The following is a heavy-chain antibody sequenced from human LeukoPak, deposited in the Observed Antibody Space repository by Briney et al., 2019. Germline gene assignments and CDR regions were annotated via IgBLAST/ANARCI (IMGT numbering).Heavy chain of an antibody. J-gene: IGHJ4*02. D-gene: IGHD5-24*01. CDR3: ASRRDGYNYPPDY. CDR2: ISYDGSNK. Sequence: PGGSLRLSCAASGISFSYYAMHWVRQAPGKGLEWVAVISYDGSNKFYADSVKGRFTISRDNSKNTLYLQMNSLRAEDTAVYYCASRRDGYNYPPDYWGQETLVTVSS. CDR1: GISFSYYA. V-gene: IGHV3-30-3*01.